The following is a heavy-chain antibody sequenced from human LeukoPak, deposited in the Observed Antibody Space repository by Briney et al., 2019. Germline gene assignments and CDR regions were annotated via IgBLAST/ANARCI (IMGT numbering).Heavy chain of an antibody. Sequence: GSLRLSCAASGFTFNTYTMNWVRQAPGKGLEWVSSITASSTAIYSADSVKGRFTISRDNAKNFLYLQMNSLRAEDTAVYYCARTYYGILTGYNPYFDYWGQGILVTVSS. CDR3: ARTYYGILTGYNPYFDY. J-gene: IGHJ4*02. CDR2: ITASSTAI. CDR1: GFTFNTYT. D-gene: IGHD3-9*01. V-gene: IGHV3-21*01.